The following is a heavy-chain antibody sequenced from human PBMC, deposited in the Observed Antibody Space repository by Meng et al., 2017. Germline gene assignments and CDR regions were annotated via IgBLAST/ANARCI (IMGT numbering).Heavy chain of an antibody. D-gene: IGHD6-13*01. CDR1: GYTFTSYT. Sequence: QVQRVQSGAGVEKPGASVKVSWKASGYTFTSYTIHWVRQAPGQSLAWMGWIKSANGDAKYSQKFQGRLTLTRDTSASTAYLELSSLTFEDTAVYYCARGTGSSWFDPWGQGTLVTVSS. V-gene: IGHV1-3*01. J-gene: IGHJ5*02. CDR2: IKSANGDA. CDR3: ARGTGSSWFDP.